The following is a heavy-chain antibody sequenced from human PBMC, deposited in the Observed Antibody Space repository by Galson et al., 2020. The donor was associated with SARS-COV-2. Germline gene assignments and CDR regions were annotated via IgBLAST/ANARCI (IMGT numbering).Heavy chain of an antibody. J-gene: IGHJ4*02. D-gene: IGHD3-22*01. V-gene: IGHV2-70*11. CDR2: IDWDDDK. CDR1: GFPLSTSGMC. CDR3: ERITNVSSGYYYYFDY. Sequence: SGPTLVKPTQTLTLTCTFSGFPLSTSGMCVSWIRQPPGKALEWLARIDWDDDKYYSTSLKTRLTISKDTSKNQVVLTMTNMDPVDTATYYCERITNVSSGYYYYFDYWGQGTLVTVSS.